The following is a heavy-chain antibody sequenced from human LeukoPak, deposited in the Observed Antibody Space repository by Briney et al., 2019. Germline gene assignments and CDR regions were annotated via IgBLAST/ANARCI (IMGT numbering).Heavy chain of an antibody. D-gene: IGHD6-19*01. V-gene: IGHV3-33*01. J-gene: IGHJ6*02. CDR3: ARDEDERIAVAPVYYYYGMDV. CDR1: GFTFSSYG. CDR2: IWYDGSNK. Sequence: GRSLRLSCAASGFTFSSYGMHWVRQAPGKGLEWVAVIWYDGSNKYYADSVKGRFTISRDNSKNTLYLQMNSLRAEDTAVYYCARDEDERIAVAPVYYYYGMDVWGQGTTVTVSS.